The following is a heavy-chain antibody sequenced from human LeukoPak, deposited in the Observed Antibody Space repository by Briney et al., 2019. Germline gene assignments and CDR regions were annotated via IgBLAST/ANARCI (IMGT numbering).Heavy chain of an antibody. J-gene: IGHJ4*02. D-gene: IGHD2-15*01. CDR1: GFNSANHA. CDR3: VREDTPAAANY. V-gene: IGHV3-23*01. CDR2: ISGGGDIT. Sequence: RGGSLRLSCAASGFNSANHAMSWVRQTPGKGLEWVSAISGGGDITYYADSVTGRFIISRDNSKDTLFLQMHSLRPGDTAVYYCVREDTPAAANYWGQGTLVTISS.